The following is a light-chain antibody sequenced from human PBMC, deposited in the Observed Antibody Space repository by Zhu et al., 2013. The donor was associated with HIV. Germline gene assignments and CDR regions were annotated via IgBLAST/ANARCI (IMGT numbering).Light chain of an antibody. CDR1: QSVSIK. V-gene: IGKV3-15*01. CDR2: GAS. CDR3: QQYSQWPLT. J-gene: IGKJ4*01. Sequence: EIVMTQSPGTLSLSSGESATLSCRASQSVSIKLAWYQQKPGQAPRLLFYGASTRATGIPARFSGSGTGTDFTLNINNFQSEDSAVYYCQQYSQWPLTFGGGPRWRSN.